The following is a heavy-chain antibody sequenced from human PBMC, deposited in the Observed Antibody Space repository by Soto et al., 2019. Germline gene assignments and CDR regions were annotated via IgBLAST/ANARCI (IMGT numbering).Heavy chain of an antibody. J-gene: IGHJ6*02. CDR3: AREAWATITKVYSYGTEV. D-gene: IGHD1-20*01. V-gene: IGHV6-1*01. CDR1: GDSVSSISAA. Sequence: SQTLSLTCAISGDSVSSISAAWTWIRQSPSRGLEWLGRTYYRSEWYNDYAVSVKSRITIKPDTSRNQFSLQLTSVTPEDTAVYYCAREAWATITKVYSYGTEVWGQGTAVTVSS. CDR2: TYYRSEWYN.